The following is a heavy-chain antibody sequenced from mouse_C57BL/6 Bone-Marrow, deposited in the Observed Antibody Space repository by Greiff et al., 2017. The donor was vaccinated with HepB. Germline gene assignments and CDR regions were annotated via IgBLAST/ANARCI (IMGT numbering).Heavy chain of an antibody. J-gene: IGHJ4*01. CDR3: ARSTTSLRYYAMDY. V-gene: IGHV3-1*01. CDR1: GYSITSGYD. D-gene: IGHD1-1*01. CDR2: ISYSGST. Sequence: EVKLLESGPGMVKPSQSLSLTCTVTGYSITSGYDWHWIRHFPGNKLEWMGYISYSGSTNYNPSLKSRISITHDTSKNHFFLKLNSVTTEDTATYYCARSTTSLRYYAMDYWGQGTSVTVSS.